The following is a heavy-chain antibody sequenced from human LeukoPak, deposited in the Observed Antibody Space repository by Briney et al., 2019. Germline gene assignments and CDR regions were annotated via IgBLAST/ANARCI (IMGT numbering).Heavy chain of an antibody. CDR2: IYYSGST. V-gene: IGHV4-39*01. Sequence: SETLSLTCTVSGGSISSSSYYWGWIRQPPGKGLEWIGSIYYSGSTYYNPSLKSRVTISVDTSKNQFSLKLSSVTAADTAVCYCARPAGYSSGWSFDYWGQGTLVTVSS. D-gene: IGHD6-19*01. CDR3: ARPAGYSSGWSFDY. J-gene: IGHJ4*02. CDR1: GGSISSSSYY.